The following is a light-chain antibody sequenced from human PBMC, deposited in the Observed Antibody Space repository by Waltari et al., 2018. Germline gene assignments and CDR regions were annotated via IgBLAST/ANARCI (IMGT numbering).Light chain of an antibody. CDR3: QHYVRLPAT. CDR1: QSGSRA. Sequence: EIVLTQSPASLSSSPGERVTLSCRASQSGSRAVAWYQQKPGQAPRLLIFGASNRATGIPDRFSGSGSETDFSLTISRREPEDFAVYYCQHYVRLPATFGRGTKVEIK. V-gene: IGKV3-20*01. CDR2: GAS. J-gene: IGKJ1*01.